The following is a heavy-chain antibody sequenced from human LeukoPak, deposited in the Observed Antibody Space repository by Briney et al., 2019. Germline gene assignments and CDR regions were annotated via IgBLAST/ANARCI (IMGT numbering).Heavy chain of an antibody. Sequence: SETLSLTCAVYGGSFSGYYWSWIRQPAGKGLEWIGRIYTSGSTNYNPSLKSRVTISVDKSKNQFSLKLSSVTAADTAVYYCARDSPGGVVGATDYYYMDVWGKGTTVTVSS. CDR1: GGSFSGYY. D-gene: IGHD1-26*01. J-gene: IGHJ6*03. CDR3: ARDSPGGVVGATDYYYMDV. V-gene: IGHV4-4*07. CDR2: IYTSGST.